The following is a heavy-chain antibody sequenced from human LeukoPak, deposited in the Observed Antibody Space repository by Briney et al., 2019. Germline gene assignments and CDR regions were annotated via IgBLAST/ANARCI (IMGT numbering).Heavy chain of an antibody. CDR1: GFAVSNYW. Sequence: GGSLRLSCAASGFAVSNYWMSWVRQAPGKGLECVANIKEDGSEKYYVDSVKGRFTISRDSVRHSLYLQMNSPRAEDTAAYYCAKDGNWARFEDWGQGTLVTVSS. J-gene: IGHJ4*02. CDR3: AKDGNWARFED. V-gene: IGHV3-7*03. CDR2: IKEDGSEK. D-gene: IGHD7-27*01.